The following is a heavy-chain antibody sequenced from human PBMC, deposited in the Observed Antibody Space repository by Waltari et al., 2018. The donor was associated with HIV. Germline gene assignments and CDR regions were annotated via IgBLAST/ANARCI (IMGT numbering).Heavy chain of an antibody. CDR3: ARDKYGGHWFDP. D-gene: IGHD4-17*01. J-gene: IGHJ5*02. CDR2: IYYSRYT. Sequence: QVQLQESGPGLVKPSQTLSLSCTVSGASLSRRDYYWSWIRQHPGKGLEWIGYIYYSRYTHYSPSLQSRVTISVDTSKNHFSLNLSSVTAADTAVYYCARDKYGGHWFDPWGQGTLVTVSS. CDR1: GASLSRRDYY. V-gene: IGHV4-31*03.